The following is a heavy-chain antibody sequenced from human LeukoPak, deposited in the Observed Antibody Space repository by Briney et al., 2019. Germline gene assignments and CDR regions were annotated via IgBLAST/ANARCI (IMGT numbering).Heavy chain of an antibody. Sequence: GGSLRLSCAASGFTFSSYAMHWVRQAPGKGLEWVAFIQYNGNNQYYADSVKGRFSLSRDNSKNTMFLQMDSLRPGGTAVYYCAKGGANYYDSSGYLRGDYFDYWGQGTLVTVSS. J-gene: IGHJ4*02. CDR1: GFTFSSYA. D-gene: IGHD3-22*01. CDR2: IQYNGNNQ. V-gene: IGHV3-30*02. CDR3: AKGGANYYDSSGYLRGDYFDY.